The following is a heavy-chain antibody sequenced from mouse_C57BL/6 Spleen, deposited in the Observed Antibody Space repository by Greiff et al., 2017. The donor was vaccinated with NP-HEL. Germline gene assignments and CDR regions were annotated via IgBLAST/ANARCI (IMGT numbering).Heavy chain of an antibody. CDR3: DRSQGYYAMDY. CDR2: ILPGSGST. V-gene: IGHV1-9*01. Sequence: QVQLKQSGAELMKPGASVKLSCKATGYTFTGYWIEWVKQRPGHGLEWIGEILPGSGSTNYNEKFKGKATFTADTSSNTAYMQLSSLTTADSAISYCDRSQGYYAMDYWGQGTSVTVSS. J-gene: IGHJ4*01. CDR1: GYTFTGYW.